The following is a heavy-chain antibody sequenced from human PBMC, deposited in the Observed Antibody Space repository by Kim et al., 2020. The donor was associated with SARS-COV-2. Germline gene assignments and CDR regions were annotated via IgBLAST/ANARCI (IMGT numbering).Heavy chain of an antibody. V-gene: IGHV3-23*01. CDR3: AKGRSGSPPAALNY. J-gene: IGHJ4*02. Sequence: GGSLRLSCAASGFTFSSYAMSWVRQTPGKGLEWVPTISSDDSTYNADSVKGRFAISRDDSKNTLYLQMNSLRAEDTAIYYCAKGRSGSPPAALNYWGQGTLVTVSS. D-gene: IGHD1-26*01. CDR1: GFTFSSYA. CDR2: ISSDDST.